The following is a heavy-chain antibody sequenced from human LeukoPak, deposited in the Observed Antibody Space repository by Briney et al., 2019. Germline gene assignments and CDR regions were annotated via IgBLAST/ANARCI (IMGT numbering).Heavy chain of an antibody. J-gene: IGHJ4*02. CDR1: GNHW. V-gene: IGHV3-74*01. D-gene: IGHD2-15*01. CDR3: AKQLGYCSDGSCYFPY. Sequence: HPGGSLRLSCAASGNHWMHWVRQAPGKGLVWVSHINSDGSWTSYADSVKGRFTISKDNAKSTLCLQMNSLRAEDTAVYYCAKQLGYCSDGSCYFPYWGQGTLVTVSS. CDR2: INSDGSWT.